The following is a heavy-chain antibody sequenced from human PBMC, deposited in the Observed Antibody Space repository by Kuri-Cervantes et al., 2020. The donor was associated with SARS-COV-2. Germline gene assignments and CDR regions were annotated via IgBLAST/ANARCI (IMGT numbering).Heavy chain of an antibody. J-gene: IGHJ5*02. Sequence: ASVKVSCKASGYTFTSYGISWVRQAPGQGLEWMGWISAYNGNTNYAQKLQGGVTMTTDTSTSTAYMELRSLRSDDTAVYYCARASSYTITIFGVAPFDPWGQGTLVTVSS. CDR2: ISAYNGNT. D-gene: IGHD3-3*01. CDR1: GYTFTSYG. V-gene: IGHV1-18*01. CDR3: ARASSYTITIFGVAPFDP.